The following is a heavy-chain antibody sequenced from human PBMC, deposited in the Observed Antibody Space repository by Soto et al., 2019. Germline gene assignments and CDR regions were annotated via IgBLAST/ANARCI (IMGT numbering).Heavy chain of an antibody. CDR1: GGSISRGGFS. V-gene: IGHV4-30-2*01. D-gene: IGHD3-10*01. CDR3: AVSGKAGMDV. CDR2: IYNSGNS. Sequence: LQESGSRLVKPSQTLSLTCAVSGGSISRGGFSWSWIRQPPGKGLEWIGYIYNSGNSYYNPSLESRVTMSIDRSKNHFSLNLTSMTAADTAVYYCAVSGKAGMDVWGQGTNVTV. J-gene: IGHJ6*02.